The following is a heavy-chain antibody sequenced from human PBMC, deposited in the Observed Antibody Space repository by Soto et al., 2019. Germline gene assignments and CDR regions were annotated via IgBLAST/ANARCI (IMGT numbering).Heavy chain of an antibody. D-gene: IGHD6-6*01. J-gene: IGHJ3*02. CDR2: IYYSGST. V-gene: IGHV4-39*01. Sequence: KTSETLSLTCTVSGGSISSSSYYWGWIRQPPGKGLEWIGSIYYSGSTYYNPSLKSRVTISVDTSKNQFSLKLSSVTAADTAVYYCARRHADKYSSSRGAFDIWGQGTMVTVSS. CDR3: ARRHADKYSSSRGAFDI. CDR1: GGSISSSSYY.